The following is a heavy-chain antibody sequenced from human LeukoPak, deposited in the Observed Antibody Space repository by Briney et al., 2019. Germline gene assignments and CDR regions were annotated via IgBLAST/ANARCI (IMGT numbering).Heavy chain of an antibody. CDR1: GGSISSSSYY. J-gene: IGHJ4*02. V-gene: IGHV4-39*07. D-gene: IGHD3-16*02. CDR3: ASSPPCAHSGTVWRSYRYCLYYFDY. CDR2: IYYSGST. Sequence: SETLSLTCTVSGGSISSSSYYWGWIRQPPGKGLEWIGSIYYSGSTYYNPSLKSRVTISVDTSKNQFSLKLSSVTAADTAVYYCASSPPCAHSGTVWRSYRYCLYYFDYWGQGTLVTVSS.